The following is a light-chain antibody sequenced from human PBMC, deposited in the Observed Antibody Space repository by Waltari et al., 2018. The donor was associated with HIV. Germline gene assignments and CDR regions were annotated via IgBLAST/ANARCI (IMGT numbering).Light chain of an antibody. V-gene: IGLV1-47*01. CDR1: ISNIGTNY. Sequence: QSVLTQPPSTSGTPGQRFVISCPGSISNIGTNYACWYRQFPGTAPKLLIYRIHQRPSGVPDRFSGSKSGTSATLAISGLRSEDEADYFCAVWDDSLSGLWVFGGGTKLTVL. J-gene: IGLJ3*02. CDR3: AVWDDSLSGLWV. CDR2: RIH.